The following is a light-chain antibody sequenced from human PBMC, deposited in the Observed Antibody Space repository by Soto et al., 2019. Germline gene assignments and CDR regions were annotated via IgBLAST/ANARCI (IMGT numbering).Light chain of an antibody. CDR3: VLYMGSGISV. J-gene: IGLJ2*01. V-gene: IGLV8-61*01. CDR1: SGSVSTSYY. Sequence: QAVVTQEPSFSVSPGGTVTLTCGLSSGSVSTSYYPSWYQQTPGQAPRTLMYSTNTRSSGVPDRLSGSILGNKAALTITGAQADDESDYYCVLYMGSGISVFGGGPSSPS. CDR2: STN.